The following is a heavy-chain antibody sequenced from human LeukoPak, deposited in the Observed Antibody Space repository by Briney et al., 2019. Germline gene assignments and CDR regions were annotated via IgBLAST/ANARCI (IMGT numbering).Heavy chain of an antibody. D-gene: IGHD2-15*01. Sequence: ASVKVSCKASGYSFTGHYMHWVRQAPGQGLEWMGIINPSGSSTTYAQKFQGRVTMTRDMSTSTVYMELSSLRSEDTAVYYCARDRERIWRRTYFDYWGQGTLVTVSS. V-gene: IGHV1-46*01. CDR1: GYSFTGHY. J-gene: IGHJ4*02. CDR2: INPSGSST. CDR3: ARDRERIWRRTYFDY.